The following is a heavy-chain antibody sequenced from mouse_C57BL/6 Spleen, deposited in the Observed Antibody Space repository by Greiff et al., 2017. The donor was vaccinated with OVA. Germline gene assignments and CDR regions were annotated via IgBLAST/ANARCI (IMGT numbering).Heavy chain of an antibody. V-gene: IGHV8-2*01. J-gene: IGHJ2*01. CDR3: CSAGLRLAY. CDR1: FSLSTSGMGL. Sequence: QVTLKESGPGILQPSQTLSLACTFSGFSLSTSGMGLSWLRQPSGMALVWLVSIWNNDNYYNPSLKGRLTISKETSNYQLFLKRTSVDTAASATCYGSCSAGLRLAYWGQGTTLTVSS. CDR2: WNNDNY. D-gene: IGHD2-4*01.